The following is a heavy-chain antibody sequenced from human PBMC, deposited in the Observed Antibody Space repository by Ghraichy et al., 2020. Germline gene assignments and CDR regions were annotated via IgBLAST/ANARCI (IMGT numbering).Heavy chain of an antibody. D-gene: IGHD3-3*01. J-gene: IGHJ4*02. V-gene: IGHV2-26*01. CDR1: GFSLSNARMG. Sequence: SGPTLVKPTETLTLTCTVSGFSLSNARMGVSWIRQPPGKALEWLAHIFSNDEKSYSTSLKSRLTISKDTSKSQVVLTMTNMDPVDTATYYCARISGYYDFWSGSPYYFDYWGQGTLVTVSS. CDR3: ARISGYYDFWSGSPYYFDY. CDR2: IFSNDEK.